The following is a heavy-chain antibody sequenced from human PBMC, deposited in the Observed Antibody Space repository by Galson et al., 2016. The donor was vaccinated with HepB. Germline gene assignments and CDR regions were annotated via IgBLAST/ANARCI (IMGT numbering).Heavy chain of an antibody. J-gene: IGHJ4*02. CDR3: AKGLYYGDYAPHY. D-gene: IGHD4-17*01. Sequence: SLRLSCAASGFTFSDYYMNWIRQAPGKGLECISYIDSSGTTIYYSDSVKGRFTVSRDNAKNSQYLQMNSLRVEDTAVYYCAKGLYYGDYAPHYWGQGTLVTVSS. CDR2: IDSSGTTI. CDR1: GFTFSDYY. V-gene: IGHV3-11*01.